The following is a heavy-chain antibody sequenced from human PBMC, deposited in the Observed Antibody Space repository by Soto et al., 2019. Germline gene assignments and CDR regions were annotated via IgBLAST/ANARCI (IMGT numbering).Heavy chain of an antibody. CDR2: IWYDGSNK. CDR1: GFTFSSYG. V-gene: IGHV3-33*01. CDR3: ARDLWYDILTGSYNYYYYGMDV. J-gene: IGHJ6*02. Sequence: GGSLRLSCAASGFTFSSYGMHWVRQAPGKGLEWVAVIWYDGSNKYYADSVKGRFTISRDNSKNTLYLQMNSLRAEDTAVYYCARDLWYDILTGSYNYYYYGMDVWGQGTRVTVSS. D-gene: IGHD3-9*01.